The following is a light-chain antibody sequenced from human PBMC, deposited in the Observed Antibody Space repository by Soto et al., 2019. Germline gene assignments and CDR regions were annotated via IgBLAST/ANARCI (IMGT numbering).Light chain of an antibody. CDR1: SSDVGAYNY. J-gene: IGLJ1*01. CDR3: CSYAGTYSYV. Sequence: QSVLTQPRSVSGSPGQSVTISCTGTSSDVGAYNYVSWYRQHSGKAPKFMIYDVSKRPSGVPDRFSGSKSGNTASLTISGLQAEDEADYYCCSYAGTYSYVFGTGTKVTVL. CDR2: DVS. V-gene: IGLV2-11*01.